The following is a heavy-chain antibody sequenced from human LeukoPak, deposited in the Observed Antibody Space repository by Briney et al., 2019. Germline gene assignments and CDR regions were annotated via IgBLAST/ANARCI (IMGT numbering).Heavy chain of an antibody. V-gene: IGHV3-53*05. CDR2: IYSGGST. CDR1: GFTVSSNY. D-gene: IGHD3-9*01. Sequence: PGGSLRLSCAASGFTVSSNYMSWVRQAPGKGLEWVSVIYSGGSTYYADSVKGRFTISRDNSKNTLYLQMNSLRAEDTAVYYCARDKLPLVSFDRSPGDYWGQGTLVTVS. J-gene: IGHJ4*02. CDR3: ARDKLPLVSFDRSPGDY.